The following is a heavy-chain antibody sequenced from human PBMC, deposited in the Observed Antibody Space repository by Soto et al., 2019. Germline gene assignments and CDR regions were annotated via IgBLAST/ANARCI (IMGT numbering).Heavy chain of an antibody. J-gene: IGHJ4*02. CDR3: VRPLHSSGWYSVLDY. D-gene: IGHD6-19*01. CDR2: ISYDGSNK. V-gene: IGHV3-30*03. Sequence: GGSLRLSCAASGFTFSSYGMHWVRQAPGKGLEWVAVISYDGSNKYYADSVKGRFTISRDNSKNTLYLQMNSLRAEDTAVYYCVRPLHSSGWYSVLDYWGQGTLVTVSS. CDR1: GFTFSSYG.